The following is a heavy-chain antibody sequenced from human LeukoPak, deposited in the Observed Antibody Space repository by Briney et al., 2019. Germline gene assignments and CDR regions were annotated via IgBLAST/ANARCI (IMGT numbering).Heavy chain of an antibody. D-gene: IGHD6-19*01. CDR2: IYPGDSDT. Sequence: GESLKISCKGSGYSFTSYWIGWVRQMPGKGLEWMGIIYPGDSDTRYSPSFQGQVTISADKSISTAYLQWSSLKASDTAMYYCARLGIAGAGPDGFDYWGQGTLVTVSS. V-gene: IGHV5-51*01. CDR1: GYSFTSYW. J-gene: IGHJ4*02. CDR3: ARLGIAGAGPDGFDY.